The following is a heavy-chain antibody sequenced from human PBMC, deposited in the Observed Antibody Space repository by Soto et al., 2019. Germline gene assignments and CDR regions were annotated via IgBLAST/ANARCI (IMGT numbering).Heavy chain of an antibody. CDR1: GGSISSGGYY. D-gene: IGHD4-17*01. CDR2: IYYSGST. J-gene: IGHJ6*02. V-gene: IGHV4-31*03. CDR3: ARAPTKTSYGVLLWGYYGMDV. Sequence: QVQLQESGPGLVKPSQTLSLTCTVSGGSISSGGYYWSWIRQHPGKGLEWIGYIYYSGSTYYNPSLKSRVTISVDTSKNQFSLKLSSVTAADTAVYYCARAPTKTSYGVLLWGYYGMDVWGQGTTVTVSS.